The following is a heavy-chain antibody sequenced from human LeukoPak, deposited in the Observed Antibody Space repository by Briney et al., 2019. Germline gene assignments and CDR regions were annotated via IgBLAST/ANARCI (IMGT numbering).Heavy chain of an antibody. CDR3: ARGFYDSRDYYFDY. D-gene: IGHD3-22*01. CDR2: IYHSGST. J-gene: IGHJ4*02. Sequence: PSQTLSLTCAVSGGSISSGGYSWSWIRQPPGKGLEWIGYIYHSGSTYYNPSLKSRVTISVDRSKNQFSLKLSSVTAADTAVYYCARGFYDSRDYYFDYWGQGTLVTVSS. V-gene: IGHV4-30-2*02. CDR1: GGSISSGGYS.